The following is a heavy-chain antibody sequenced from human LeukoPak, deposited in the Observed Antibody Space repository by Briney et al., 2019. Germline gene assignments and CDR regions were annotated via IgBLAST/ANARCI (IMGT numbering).Heavy chain of an antibody. J-gene: IGHJ6*02. CDR2: ISSSDSTV. CDR3: ATGYDSSMDL. D-gene: IGHD5-12*01. CDR1: GFNFSK. V-gene: IGHV3-48*03. Sequence: GGSLRLSCEASGFNFSKMNWVRQAPGKGLGWVSYISSSDSTVYYAGSVKGRFTISRDNAKSSLYLQMNSLRAEDTAVYYCATGYDSSMDLWGQGTTVTVSS.